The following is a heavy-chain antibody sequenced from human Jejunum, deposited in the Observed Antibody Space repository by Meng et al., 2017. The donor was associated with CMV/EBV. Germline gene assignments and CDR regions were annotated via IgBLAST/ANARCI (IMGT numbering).Heavy chain of an antibody. J-gene: IGHJ1*01. CDR1: GFIFSSHA. CDR3: ARDETASSSYAEH. D-gene: IGHD6-6*01. CDR2: TSYDGSKK. V-gene: IGHV3-30-3*01. Sequence: CAASGFIFSSHAMHWVRQAPGKGLESVAVTSYDGSKKYYADSVNGRFTISKDNSKNTVYLQMNSLRTEDTAVYFCARDETASSSYAEHWGQGTLVTVSS.